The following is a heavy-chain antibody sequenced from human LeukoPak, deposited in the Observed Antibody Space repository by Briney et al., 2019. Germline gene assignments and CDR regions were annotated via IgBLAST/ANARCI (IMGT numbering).Heavy chain of an antibody. Sequence: SETLSLTCAVSGYSISSGYYWGWIRQPPGKGLEWIGSIYHSGSTYYNPSLKSRVTISVDTSKNQFSLKLSSVTAADTAVSYCASRPYYYYMDVWGKGTTVTVSS. CDR2: IYHSGST. CDR1: GYSISSGYY. CDR3: ASRPYYYYMDV. V-gene: IGHV4-38-2*01. D-gene: IGHD6-6*01. J-gene: IGHJ6*03.